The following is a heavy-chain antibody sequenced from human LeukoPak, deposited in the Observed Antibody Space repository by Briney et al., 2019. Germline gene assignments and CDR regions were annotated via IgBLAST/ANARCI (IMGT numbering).Heavy chain of an antibody. V-gene: IGHV3-33*01. D-gene: IGHD6-6*01. Sequence: GGSLRLSCAAPGFTFSSYGMHWVRQAPGKGLEWVAVIWYDGSNKYYADSVKGRFTISRDNSKNTLYLQMNSLRAEDTAVYYCARDYSSSLDFDYWGQGTLVTVSS. CDR3: ARDYSSSLDFDY. CDR1: GFTFSSYG. J-gene: IGHJ4*02. CDR2: IWYDGSNK.